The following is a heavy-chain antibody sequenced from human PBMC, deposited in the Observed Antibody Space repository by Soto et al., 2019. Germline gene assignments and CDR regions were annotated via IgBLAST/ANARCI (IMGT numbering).Heavy chain of an antibody. CDR3: AKLWGSGSYYSFNDY. J-gene: IGHJ4*02. D-gene: IGHD3-10*01. V-gene: IGHV3-23*01. CDR1: GFTFSSYA. CDR2: ISGSGGST. Sequence: EVQLLESGGGLVQPGGSLRLSCATSGFTFSSYAMSWVRQAPGKGLEWVSAISGSGGSTYYADSVKGRFTISRDNSKKTLYLQMNSLRAEDTAVYYCAKLWGSGSYYSFNDYWGQGTLVTVSS.